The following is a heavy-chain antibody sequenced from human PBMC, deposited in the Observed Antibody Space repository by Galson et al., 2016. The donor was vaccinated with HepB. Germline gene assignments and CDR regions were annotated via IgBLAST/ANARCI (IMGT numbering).Heavy chain of an antibody. Sequence: SLRLSCAASGLSVSSDYMSWVRQALGKGLEWVAVISSGGYTYYAQSVKGRPTISRDNSKNTLYLQMNRLGAEDTAVYYCARATRYFDWRYQYGMDVWGKGTTVTVSS. CDR2: ISSGGYT. J-gene: IGHJ6*04. CDR3: ARATRYFDWRYQYGMDV. D-gene: IGHD3-9*01. V-gene: IGHV3-53*01. CDR1: GLSVSSDY.